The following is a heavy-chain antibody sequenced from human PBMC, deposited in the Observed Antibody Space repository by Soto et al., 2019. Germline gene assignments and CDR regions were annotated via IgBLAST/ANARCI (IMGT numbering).Heavy chain of an antibody. CDR1: GGSIRSDS. V-gene: IGHV4-59*01. D-gene: IGHD6-19*01. CDR2: SYYNGVT. CDR3: ARRSRSSSGWYFLDY. J-gene: IGHJ4*02. Sequence: QVQLQESGPGLGKPSKTLSPTAPLSGGSIRSDSWTGIRQSPGRARGWFGYSYYNGVTKYNPSLKSRVTISVDTSQNQFSLRLTSVTAADTAVYYCARRSRSSSGWYFLDYWGQGTLVTVSS.